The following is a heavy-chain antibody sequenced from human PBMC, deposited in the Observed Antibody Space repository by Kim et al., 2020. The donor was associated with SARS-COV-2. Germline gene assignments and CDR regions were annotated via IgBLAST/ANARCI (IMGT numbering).Heavy chain of an antibody. Sequence: SETLSLTCAVYGGSFSGYYWSWIRQPPGKGLEWIGEINHSGSTNYNPSLKSRVTISVDTSKNQFSLKLSSVTAADTAVYYCARKATGSGWYSSMYYYGMHVWGQGTTVTVSS. J-gene: IGHJ6*02. V-gene: IGHV4-34*01. CDR3: ARKATGSGWYSSMYYYGMHV. CDR2: INHSGST. D-gene: IGHD6-19*01. CDR1: GGSFSGYY.